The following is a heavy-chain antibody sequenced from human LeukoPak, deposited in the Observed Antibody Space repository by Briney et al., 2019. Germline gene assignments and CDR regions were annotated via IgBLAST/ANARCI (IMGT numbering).Heavy chain of an antibody. V-gene: IGHV3-53*01. CDR2: IYSGGAT. J-gene: IGHJ3*02. Sequence: PGGSLRLSCVASGLTVNSNYMSWVRQAPGKGLEWVSAIYSGGATYYADSVEGRFTVSRDDSKNTLYLQMYRLRVEDTAMYYCVSQKWLYAFDIWGQGTMVTVSS. CDR1: GLTVNSNY. CDR3: VSQKWLYAFDI. D-gene: IGHD5-24*01.